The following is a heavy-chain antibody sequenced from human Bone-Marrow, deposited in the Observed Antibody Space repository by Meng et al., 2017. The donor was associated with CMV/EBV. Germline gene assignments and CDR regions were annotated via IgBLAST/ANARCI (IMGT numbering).Heavy chain of an antibody. V-gene: IGHV4-39*07. J-gene: IGHJ4*02. CDR2: IYYSGST. CDR3: ARASVEGMATAFDY. Sequence: SETLSLTCTVSGGSISSSSYYWGWIRQPPGKGLEWIGSIYYSGSTYYNPSLKSRVTISVDTSKNQFSLKLSSVTAADTAVYYCARASVEGMATAFDYWGQGTRVTVSS. D-gene: IGHD5-12*01. CDR1: GGSISSSSYY.